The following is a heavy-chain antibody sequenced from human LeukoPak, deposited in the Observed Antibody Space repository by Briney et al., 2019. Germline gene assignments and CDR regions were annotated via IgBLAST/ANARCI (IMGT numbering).Heavy chain of an antibody. D-gene: IGHD2-2*01. CDR3: ARGPYCSSTSCPYGSGSYLSTYDY. CDR2: INHSGST. J-gene: IGHJ4*02. V-gene: IGHV4-34*01. CDR1: GGSFSGYY. Sequence: TSETLSFTCAVYGGSFSGYYWSWIRQPPGKGLEWIGEINHSGSTNYNPSLKSRVTISVDTSKNQFSLKLSSVTAADTAVYYCARGPYCSSTSCPYGSGSYLSTYDYWGQGTLVTVSS.